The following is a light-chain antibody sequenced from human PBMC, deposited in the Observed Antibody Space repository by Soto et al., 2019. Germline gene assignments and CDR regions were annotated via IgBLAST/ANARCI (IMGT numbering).Light chain of an antibody. Sequence: IVLTQSPATLSSFPGGIVTLSCRASQYINTRLAWYQQKSGQSPRLLIYDVSSRATGVPSRFSGTGSETDFTLTISGLQSEDSAIYFCQQYNNWPFSFGQGTRLEIK. CDR2: DVS. CDR3: QQYNNWPFS. V-gene: IGKV3-15*01. J-gene: IGKJ5*01. CDR1: QYINTR.